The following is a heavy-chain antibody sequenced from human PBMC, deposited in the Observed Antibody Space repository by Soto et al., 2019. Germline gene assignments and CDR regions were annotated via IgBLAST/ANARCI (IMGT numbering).Heavy chain of an antibody. CDR3: AKVSVLRYFDWSRGWFDP. CDR2: ISGSGGST. Sequence: LRLSGAASGFTFSSYAMSWVRQAPGKGLEWVSAISGSGGSTYYADSVKGRFTISRDNSKNTLYLQMNSLRAEDTAVYYCAKVSVLRYFDWSRGWFDPWGQGTLVTVSS. D-gene: IGHD3-9*01. V-gene: IGHV3-23*01. J-gene: IGHJ5*02. CDR1: GFTFSSYA.